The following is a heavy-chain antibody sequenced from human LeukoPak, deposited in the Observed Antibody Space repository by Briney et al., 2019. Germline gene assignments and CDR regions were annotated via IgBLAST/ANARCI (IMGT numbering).Heavy chain of an antibody. CDR1: GYTFTSYG. CDR2: ISAYNGNT. CDR3: ARARAAAGPDDAFDI. Sequence: GASVKVSCKASGYTFTSYGISWVRQAPGQGLEWMGWISAYNGNTNYAQKLQGRVTMTTDTSTSTAYMELRSLRSDDTAVYYCARARAAAGPDDAFDIWGQGTMVTVSS. V-gene: IGHV1-18*01. J-gene: IGHJ3*02. D-gene: IGHD6-13*01.